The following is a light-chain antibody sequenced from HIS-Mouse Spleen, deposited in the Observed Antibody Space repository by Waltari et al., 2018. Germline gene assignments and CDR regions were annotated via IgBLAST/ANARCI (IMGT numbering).Light chain of an antibody. Sequence: QSALTQPASVSGSPAESITIPCTGTSSDVGSYNLVSWYQQHPGQAPKLMIYEGSKRPSGVSNRFSGSKSGNTASLTISGLQAEDEADYYCCSYAGSSTVVFGGGTKLTVL. CDR1: SSDVGSYNL. V-gene: IGLV2-23*01. CDR2: EGS. CDR3: CSYAGSSTVV. J-gene: IGLJ2*01.